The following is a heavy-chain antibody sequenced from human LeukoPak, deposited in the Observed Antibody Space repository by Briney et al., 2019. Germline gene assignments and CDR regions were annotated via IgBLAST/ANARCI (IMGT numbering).Heavy chain of an antibody. D-gene: IGHD3-10*01. CDR3: ARETPYYGIQDY. Sequence: KPSETLSLTCAVYGESFSGYYWSWIRQPPGKGLEWIGEINHSGSTNYNPSLKSRVTISVDTSKNQFSLKLSSVTAADTAVYYCARETPYYGIQDYWGQGTLVTVSS. V-gene: IGHV4-34*01. CDR2: INHSGST. J-gene: IGHJ4*02. CDR1: GESFSGYY.